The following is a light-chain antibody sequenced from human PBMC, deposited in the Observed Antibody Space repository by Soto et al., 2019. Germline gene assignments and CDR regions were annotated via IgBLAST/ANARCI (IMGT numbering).Light chain of an antibody. CDR1: SSDVGGYNC. J-gene: IGLJ1*01. V-gene: IGLV2-11*01. Sequence: QSALTQPRSVSGSPGQSVTISCTRTSSDVGGYNCVSWYQHHPGKAPKLMIYDVTKRPSGVPDRFSGSKSGNTASLTISGLQAEDEADYYCCSYAGTFYVFGTGTKLTVL. CDR3: CSYAGTFYV. CDR2: DVT.